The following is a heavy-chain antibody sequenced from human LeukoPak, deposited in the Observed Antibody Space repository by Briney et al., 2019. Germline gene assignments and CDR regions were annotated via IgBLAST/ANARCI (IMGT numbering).Heavy chain of an antibody. D-gene: IGHD5-12*01. CDR1: GYTSTGYY. V-gene: IGHV1-2*02. Sequence: ASVKVSCKASGYTSTGYYMHWVRQGPGQGLEWMGWINPNSGGTNYAQKFQGRVTMTRDTSINTAYMELSRLRSDDTAVYYCVRDIAQWVRLFDYWGQGTLVTVSS. CDR2: INPNSGGT. CDR3: VRDIAQWVRLFDY. J-gene: IGHJ4*02.